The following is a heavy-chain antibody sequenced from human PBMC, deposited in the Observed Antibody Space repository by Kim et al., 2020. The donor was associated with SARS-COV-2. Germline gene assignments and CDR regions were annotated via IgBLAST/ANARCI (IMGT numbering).Heavy chain of an antibody. CDR1: GGSISSGGYY. CDR2: IFYSGRT. Sequence: SETLSLTCTVSGGSISSGGYYWTWIRQHPGMGLEWIGYIFYSGRTYYSPSLKSRITISVDTSKNQFSLKLSSVTAADTAVYYCARAPRLLDYGDYYFHYWGQGTLVTVSS. D-gene: IGHD4-17*01. CDR3: ARAPRLLDYGDYYFHY. J-gene: IGHJ4*02. V-gene: IGHV4-31*03.